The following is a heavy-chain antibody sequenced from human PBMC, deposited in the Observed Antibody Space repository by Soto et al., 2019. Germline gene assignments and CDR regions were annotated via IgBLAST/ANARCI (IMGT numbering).Heavy chain of an antibody. CDR3: ARDGTLEMATIGAFDI. CDR2: ISSSSSTI. D-gene: IGHD5-12*01. J-gene: IGHJ3*02. V-gene: IGHV3-48*02. CDR1: GFTFSSYS. Sequence: GGSLRLSCAASGFTFSSYSMNWVRQAPGKGLEWVSYISSSSSTIYYADSVKGRFTISRDNAKNSLYLQMNSLRDEDTAVYYCARDGTLEMATIGAFDIWGQGTMVTVSS.